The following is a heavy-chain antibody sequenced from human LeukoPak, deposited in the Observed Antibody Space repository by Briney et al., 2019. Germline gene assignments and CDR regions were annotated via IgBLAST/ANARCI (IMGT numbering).Heavy chain of an antibody. CDR1: GFTFSGYW. V-gene: IGHV3-74*01. CDR2: INPDGSST. D-gene: IGHD3-10*01. Sequence: GGSLRLSCADSGFTFSGYWMHWVRQAPGKGLVWVARINPDGSSTSYADSVKGRFTISRDNAKNTLSLQMNSLRAEDTDVYYCTKDTFGEQDYWGQGTLVTVSS. CDR3: TKDTFGEQDY. J-gene: IGHJ4*02.